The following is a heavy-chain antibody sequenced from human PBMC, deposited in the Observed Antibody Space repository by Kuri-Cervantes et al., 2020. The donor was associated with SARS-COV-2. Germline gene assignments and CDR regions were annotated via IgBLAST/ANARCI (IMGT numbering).Heavy chain of an antibody. D-gene: IGHD3-16*01. CDR1: GFTFRTYG. CDR3: ARGERMGYANYYMDV. J-gene: IGHJ6*03. V-gene: IGHV3-33*08. Sequence: GESLKISCAASGFTFRTYGMHWVRQPPGKGLEWMAVIWYDGRKTYYADSVRGRFTISRDNSKHTLYLQMKSLRAEDTAVYYCARGERMGYANYYMDVWGKGTTVTVSS. CDR2: IWYDGRKT.